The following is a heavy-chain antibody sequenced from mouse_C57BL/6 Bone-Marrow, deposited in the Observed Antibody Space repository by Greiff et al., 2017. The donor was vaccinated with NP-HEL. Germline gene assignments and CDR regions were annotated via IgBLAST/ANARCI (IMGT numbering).Heavy chain of an antibody. CDR2: IHPNSGST. J-gene: IGHJ1*03. D-gene: IGHD1-1*01. CDR3: ARVYYGSSSYFDV. V-gene: IGHV1-64*01. Sequence: QVQLQQPGAELVKPGASVKLSCKASGYTFTSYWMHWVKQRPGQGLEWIGMIHPNSGSTNYNEKFKSKATLTVDKSSSTAYMQLSSLTSEDSAVYYCARVYYGSSSYFDVWGTGTTVTVSS. CDR1: GYTFTSYW.